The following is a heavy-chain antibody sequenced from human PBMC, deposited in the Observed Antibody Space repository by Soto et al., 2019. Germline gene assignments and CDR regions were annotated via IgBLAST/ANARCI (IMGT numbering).Heavy chain of an antibody. Sequence: PGGSLRLSCAASGLTFSGSAIHWVRQASGKGLEWVGRIRSKANSYATAYAASVKGRFTISRDDSKNTAYLQMNSLKTEDTAVYYCTRISGYLYNDYGMDVWGQGTTVTVSS. CDR3: TRISGYLYNDYGMDV. J-gene: IGHJ6*02. D-gene: IGHD5-12*01. CDR1: GLTFSGSA. V-gene: IGHV3-73*01. CDR2: IRSKANSYAT.